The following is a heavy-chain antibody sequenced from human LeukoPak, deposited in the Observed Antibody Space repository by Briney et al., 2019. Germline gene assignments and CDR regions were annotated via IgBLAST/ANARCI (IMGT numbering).Heavy chain of an antibody. CDR1: GFTFSSQA. V-gene: IGHV3-23*01. J-gene: IGHJ4*02. CDR3: ATLSGDSHGYDY. CDR2: ISGSGDTT. Sequence: GGSLRLSCAASGFTFSSQAMSWVRLAPGKGLQWISAISGSGDTTYYADSVKGRFTISRDNSKNTLYLQINSLRAEDTAVYYCATLSGDSHGYDYWGLGTLVTVSS. D-gene: IGHD5-18*01.